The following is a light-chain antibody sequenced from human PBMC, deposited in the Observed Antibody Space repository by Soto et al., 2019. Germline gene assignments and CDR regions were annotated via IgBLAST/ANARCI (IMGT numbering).Light chain of an antibody. CDR3: QQYASSPWT. CDR1: QSVSSSY. J-gene: IGKJ1*01. Sequence: EIVLTQSPGTLSLSPGERATLSCRASQSVSSSYLAWYQQKPGQAPRLLMYGASSRATGIPDRFSGSGSGTDFTLTLNRLEPEDFAVYFCQQYASSPWTFGQGTKVEIK. V-gene: IGKV3-20*01. CDR2: GAS.